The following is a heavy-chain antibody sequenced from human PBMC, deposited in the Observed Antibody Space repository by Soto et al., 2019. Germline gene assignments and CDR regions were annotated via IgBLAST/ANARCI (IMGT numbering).Heavy chain of an antibody. D-gene: IGHD2-2*03. J-gene: IGHJ4*02. CDR1: GFTFSSYT. Sequence: GWSLRLSCAASGFTFSSYTMNWVRQAPGKGLEWLSHISVGGDTVYYADSVKGRFTISRDNAKNSLSLQMSSLRDEDTAVYYCARDWIYALDYWGQGTLVTVSS. CDR2: ISVGGDTV. CDR3: ARDWIYALDY. V-gene: IGHV3-48*02.